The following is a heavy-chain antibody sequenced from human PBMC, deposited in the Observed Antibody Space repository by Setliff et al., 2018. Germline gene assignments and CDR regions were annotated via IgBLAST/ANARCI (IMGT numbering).Heavy chain of an antibody. Sequence: ASVKVSCKASGYTFTGYYMHWVRQAPGQGLEWMGWINPNSGGTNYAQKFQGWVTMTRDTSISTAYMELSRLRSDATAVYYCARGEAMIVEQTDFDYWGKGTLVTVS. CDR1: GYTFTGYY. D-gene: IGHD3-22*01. J-gene: IGHJ4*02. CDR2: INPNSGGT. V-gene: IGHV1-2*04. CDR3: ARGEAMIVEQTDFDY.